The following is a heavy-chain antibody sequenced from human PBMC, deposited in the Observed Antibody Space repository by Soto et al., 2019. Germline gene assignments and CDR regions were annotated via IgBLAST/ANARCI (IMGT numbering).Heavy chain of an antibody. CDR2: LYYSGST. V-gene: IGHV4-31*03. J-gene: IGHJ6*02. D-gene: IGHD1-26*01. Sequence: QVQLQESGPGLVKPSQTLSLTCTVSGGSISSGGYYWSWIRQHPGKGLEWIGYLYYSGSTYYNPSLKSRATISVDTSKNPSSMKLSSVTAADTAVYYCASGTEVSPSWDVWGQGTTVTVSS. CDR3: ASGTEVSPSWDV. CDR1: GGSISSGGYY.